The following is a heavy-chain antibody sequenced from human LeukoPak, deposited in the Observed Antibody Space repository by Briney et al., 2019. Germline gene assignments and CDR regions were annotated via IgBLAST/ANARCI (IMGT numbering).Heavy chain of an antibody. CDR2: INPSGGST. CDR1: GYTFTSYY. D-gene: IGHD3-3*01. V-gene: IGHV1-46*01. J-gene: IGHJ6*03. CDR3: ARTRGGYYRYYYYYYMDV. Sequence: ASVKVSCKASGYTFTSYYIQWVRQAPGQGLEWMGIINPSGGSTSYAQKFQGRVTMTRDTSTSTVYMELSSLRSEDTAVYYCARTRGGYYRYYYYYYMDVWGKGTTVTVSS.